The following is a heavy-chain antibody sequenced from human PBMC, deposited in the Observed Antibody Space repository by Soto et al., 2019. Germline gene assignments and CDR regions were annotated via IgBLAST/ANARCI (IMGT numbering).Heavy chain of an antibody. J-gene: IGHJ4*02. CDR3: ARAQLPPECSSASCYVDY. V-gene: IGHV3-7*01. CDR1: GFTFSSYW. CDR2: IKRDGSEK. Sequence: EVQLVESGGGLVQPGGSLRVSRAASGFTFSSYWMTWVRQVPGKGLEWVANIKRDGSEKYYVDSVRGRFTISRDNAQDSLYLQMNSLRAEDTAVYYCARAQLPPECSSASCYVDYWGQGALVTVSS. D-gene: IGHD2-2*01.